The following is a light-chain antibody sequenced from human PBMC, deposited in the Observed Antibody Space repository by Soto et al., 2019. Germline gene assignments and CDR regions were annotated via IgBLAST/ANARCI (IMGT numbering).Light chain of an antibody. CDR3: SSYTSSSTLVV. J-gene: IGLJ2*01. CDR2: EVS. CDR1: SSDVGGYNY. Sequence: QSVLTQPASVSGSPGRSITISCTGTSSDVGGYNYVSWYQQHPGKAPKLMIYEVSNRPSGVSNRFSGSKSGNTASLTISGLQAEDEADYYCSSYTSSSTLVVFGGGTKVTVL. V-gene: IGLV2-14*01.